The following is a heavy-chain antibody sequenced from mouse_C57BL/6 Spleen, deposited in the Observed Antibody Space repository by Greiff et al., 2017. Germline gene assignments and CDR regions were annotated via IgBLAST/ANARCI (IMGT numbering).Heavy chain of an antibody. CDR3: AREDGSYGAFAY. V-gene: IGHV5-6*01. J-gene: IGHJ3*01. D-gene: IGHD1-1*02. CDR2: ISRGGSYT. Sequence: EVLLLESGGDLVKPGGSVKLSCAASGFTFSSYGMSWVRQTPDKRLEWVATISRGGSYTYYTAKVKGQITISRDNANNTLYLQLSSLKSEDTAVYYCAREDGSYGAFAYWGQGTLLTVSA. CDR1: GFTFSSYG.